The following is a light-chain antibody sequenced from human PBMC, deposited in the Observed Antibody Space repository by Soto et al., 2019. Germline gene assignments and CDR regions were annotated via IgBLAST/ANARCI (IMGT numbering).Light chain of an antibody. J-gene: IGKJ3*01. CDR1: QGISNH. CDR2: AAS. Sequence: DIQMTQSPSAMSASVGDRVTITCRASQGISNHLVWFQQKPGKVPKRLIYAASTLQSGVPSRFSGSGSGTQFPLTISSLQPEHFASYYCLQHNSYPLTFGPGTKVDI. CDR3: LQHNSYPLT. V-gene: IGKV1-17*03.